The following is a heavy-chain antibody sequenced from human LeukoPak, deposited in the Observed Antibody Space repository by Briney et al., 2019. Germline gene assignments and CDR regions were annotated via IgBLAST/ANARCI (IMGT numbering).Heavy chain of an antibody. J-gene: IGHJ3*01. CDR3: ARGQRLRYYYDRSAFDV. CDR1: GGSLSGHY. D-gene: IGHD3-22*01. CDR2: INHLGTT. V-gene: IGHV4-34*01. Sequence: SGTLSLTCGVSGGSLSGHYWSWSRLSPGKGLEWIGEINHLGTTNYNPSLKSRVTISEDTSENQFSLKLSSVTVADTAVYYCARGQRLRYYYDRSAFDVWGHGTMVTVSS.